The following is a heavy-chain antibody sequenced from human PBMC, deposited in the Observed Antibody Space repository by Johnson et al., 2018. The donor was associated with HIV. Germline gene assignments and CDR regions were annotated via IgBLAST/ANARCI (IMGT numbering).Heavy chain of an antibody. V-gene: IGHV3-30*14. CDR1: GFTFSSYA. J-gene: IGHJ3*02. Sequence: QVQVVESGGGLVQPGRSLRLSCAASGFTFSSYAMHWVRQAPGKGLEWVAVISYDGSNKYYADSVKGRFTISRDNSKNTLYLQMNSLRVEDTAVYYCASSAFDIWGQGTMVTVSS. CDR2: ISYDGSNK. CDR3: ASSAFDI.